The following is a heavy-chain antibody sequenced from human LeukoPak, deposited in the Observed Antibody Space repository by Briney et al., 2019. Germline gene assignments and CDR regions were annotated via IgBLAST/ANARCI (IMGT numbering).Heavy chain of an antibody. J-gene: IGHJ5*02. V-gene: IGHV1-18*01. CDR1: GYTFTSYG. CDR3: ARGGLSIAARPNWFDR. Sequence: ASVKVSCKASGYTFTSYGISWVRQAPGQGLEWMGWISAYNGNTNYAQKLQGRVTITTDTSTSTAYMELRSLRADDTAVYYCARGGLSIAARPNWFDRWGQGTLVTVSS. CDR2: ISAYNGNT. D-gene: IGHD6-6*01.